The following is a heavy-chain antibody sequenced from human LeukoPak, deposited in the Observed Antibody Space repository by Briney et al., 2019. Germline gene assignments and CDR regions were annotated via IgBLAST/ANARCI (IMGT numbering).Heavy chain of an antibody. D-gene: IGHD4-17*01. J-gene: IGHJ4*02. Sequence: SETLSLTCTVSGGSISSSSYYWGWIRQPPGKGLEWIGSIYYSGSTYYNPSLKSRVTISVDTSKNQFSLKLSSVTAADTAVYYCGSHGDNHCFDYWGQGTLVTVSS. V-gene: IGHV4-39*07. CDR2: IYYSGST. CDR3: GSHGDNHCFDY. CDR1: GGSISSSSYY.